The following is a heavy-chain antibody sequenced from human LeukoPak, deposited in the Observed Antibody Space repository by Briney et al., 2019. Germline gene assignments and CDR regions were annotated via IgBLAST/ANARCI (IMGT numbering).Heavy chain of an antibody. J-gene: IGHJ3*02. Sequence: SVKVSCKASGGTFSSYAISWVRQAPRQGLEWMGGIIPIFGTANYAQKFQGRVTITADESTSTAYMELSSLRSEDTAVYYCASEFVVGATTWDAFDIWGQGTMVTVSS. D-gene: IGHD1-26*01. CDR1: GGTFSSYA. CDR3: ASEFVVGATTWDAFDI. V-gene: IGHV1-69*13. CDR2: IIPIFGTA.